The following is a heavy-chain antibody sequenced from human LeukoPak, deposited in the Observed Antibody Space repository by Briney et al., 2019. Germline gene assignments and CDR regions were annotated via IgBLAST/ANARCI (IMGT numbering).Heavy chain of an antibody. CDR2: IWYDGSNK. D-gene: IGHD3-3*01. CDR1: GLTFSSYG. V-gene: IGHV3-33*01. J-gene: IGHJ4*02. CDR3: ARLNYDFWSGYYFDY. Sequence: GGSLRLSCAASGLTFSSYGMHWVRQAPGKGLEWVAVIWYDGSNKYYADSVKGRFTISRDNSKNTLYLQMNSLRAEDTAVYYCARLNYDFWSGYYFDYWGQGTLVTVSS.